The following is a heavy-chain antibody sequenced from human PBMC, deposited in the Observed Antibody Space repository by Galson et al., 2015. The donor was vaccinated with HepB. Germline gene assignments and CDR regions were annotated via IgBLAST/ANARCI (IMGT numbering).Heavy chain of an antibody. J-gene: IGHJ6*02. CDR1: GGSFSGYY. Sequence: SETMSLTCAVYGGSFSGYYWSWIRQPPGKGLEWIGEINHSGSTNYNPSLKSRVTISVDTSKNQFSLKLSSVTAADTAVYYCARHPLRGATTYYFYYYGMDVWGQGTLVTASS. V-gene: IGHV4-34*01. CDR3: ARHPLRGATTYYFYYYGMDV. D-gene: IGHD1-26*01. CDR2: INHSGST.